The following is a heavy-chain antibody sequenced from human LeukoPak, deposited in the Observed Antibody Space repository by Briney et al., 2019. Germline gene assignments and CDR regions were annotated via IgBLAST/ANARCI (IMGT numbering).Heavy chain of an antibody. CDR2: IKQDGSEK. CDR3: AREGAAAAGVYYYYYGIDV. J-gene: IGHJ6*02. CDR1: GFTFSSYW. Sequence: PGGSLRLSCAASGFTFSSYWMSWVRQAPGKGLEWVANIKQDGSEKYYVDSVKGRFTISRDNAKNSLYLQMNSLRAEDTAVYYCAREGAAAAGVYYYYYGIDVWGQGTTVTVSS. V-gene: IGHV3-7*01. D-gene: IGHD6-13*01.